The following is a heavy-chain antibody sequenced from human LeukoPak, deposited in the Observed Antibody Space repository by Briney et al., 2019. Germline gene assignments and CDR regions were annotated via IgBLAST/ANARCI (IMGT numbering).Heavy chain of an antibody. CDR1: GGSISSSSYY. CDR3: ARDRGDYYGSGSPPEAYYYYYYMDV. Sequence: SETLSLTCTVSGGSISSSSYYWGWIRQPPGKGLEWIGSIYYSGSTYYNPSLKSRVTMSVDTSKNQFSLKLSSVTAADTAVYYCARDRGDYYGSGSPPEAYYYYYYMDVWGKGTTVTISS. CDR2: IYYSGST. J-gene: IGHJ6*03. D-gene: IGHD3-10*01. V-gene: IGHV4-39*07.